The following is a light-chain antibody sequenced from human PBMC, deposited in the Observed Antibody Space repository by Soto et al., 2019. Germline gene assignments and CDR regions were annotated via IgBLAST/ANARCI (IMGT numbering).Light chain of an antibody. CDR3: QQYNSDSGT. CDR2: EAS. J-gene: IGKJ1*01. CDR1: QTSSSW. Sequence: DIQMTQSPSTLSGSVGDRVTIACRASQTSSSWVAWDQQKPGEAPKLLIDEASSLERVGPSRFSGSGSVTEFTLTISSLQPDDFATYYCQQYNSDSGTFGQGTKVDIK. V-gene: IGKV1-5*01.